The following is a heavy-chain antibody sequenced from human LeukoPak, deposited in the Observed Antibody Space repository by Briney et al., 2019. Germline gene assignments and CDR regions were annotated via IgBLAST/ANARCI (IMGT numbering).Heavy chain of an antibody. V-gene: IGHV4-34*01. D-gene: IGHD4-23*01. CDR3: ARLGGPYNY. Sequence: SETLSLTCAVYGGSYSGYYWSWIRQPPGKGLEWIGEINHSGSTNYNPSLKSRVTISVDTSKNQFSLRLSSVTAADTAVYYCARLGGPYNYWGQGTLVTVSS. J-gene: IGHJ4*02. CDR2: INHSGST. CDR1: GGSYSGYY.